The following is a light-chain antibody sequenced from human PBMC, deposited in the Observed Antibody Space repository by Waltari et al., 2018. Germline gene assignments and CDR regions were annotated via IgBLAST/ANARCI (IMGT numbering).Light chain of an antibody. Sequence: DVQMTQSPSSLSASIGDRVTITCRASQSISGYLNWYQQKPGKAPKLLIYAASSLQSGVPSRFSGSGSGTDFTLTISSLQPEDFGTYYCQQSYSTPLTFGGGTKVEIK. J-gene: IGKJ4*01. CDR3: QQSYSTPLT. V-gene: IGKV1-39*01. CDR2: AAS. CDR1: QSISGY.